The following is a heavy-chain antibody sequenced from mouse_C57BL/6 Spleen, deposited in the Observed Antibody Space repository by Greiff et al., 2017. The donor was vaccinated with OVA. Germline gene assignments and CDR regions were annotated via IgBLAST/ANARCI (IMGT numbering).Heavy chain of an antibody. CDR2: IDPSDSYT. Sequence: QVQLQQPGAELVMPGASVKLSCKASGYTFTSYWMHWVKQRPGQGLEWIGEIDPSDSYTNYNQKFKGKSTLTVDKSSSTAYMQRSSLTSEDSAVYYCARREYGYDNAMDYWGQGTSVTVSS. J-gene: IGHJ4*01. V-gene: IGHV1-69*01. CDR3: ARREYGYDNAMDY. CDR1: GYTFTSYW. D-gene: IGHD2-2*01.